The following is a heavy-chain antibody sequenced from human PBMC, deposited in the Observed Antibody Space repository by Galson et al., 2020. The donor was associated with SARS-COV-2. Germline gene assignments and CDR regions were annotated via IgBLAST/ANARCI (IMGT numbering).Heavy chain of an antibody. CDR3: ARDSRVSSGWPHDAFDI. J-gene: IGHJ3*02. CDR1: VGSFSGYQ. D-gene: IGHD6-19*01. V-gene: IGHV4-34*01. CDR2: INDSGST. Sequence: SETLSLTCAVYVGSFSGYQWSWIRQPPGTGLEWIGEINDSGSTNYNPSLKSRVTISVDTSKNQFPLKLTSVTAADTAVYYCARDSRVSSGWPHDAFDIWGQGTMVTVSS.